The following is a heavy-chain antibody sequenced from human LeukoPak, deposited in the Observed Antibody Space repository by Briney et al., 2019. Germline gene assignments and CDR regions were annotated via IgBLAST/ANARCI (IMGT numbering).Heavy chain of an antibody. CDR2: ISWNSGSI. J-gene: IGHJ4*02. Sequence: GGSLRLSCAASGFTFDDYAMHWVRQAPGKGLEWVSGISWNSGSIDYADSMKGRFTISRDNAKNSLYLQMNSLRAEDTALYYCAKDSGPYYYGSGSEIDYWGQGTLVTVSS. CDR3: AKDSGPYYYGSGSEIDY. V-gene: IGHV3-9*01. CDR1: GFTFDDYA. D-gene: IGHD3-10*01.